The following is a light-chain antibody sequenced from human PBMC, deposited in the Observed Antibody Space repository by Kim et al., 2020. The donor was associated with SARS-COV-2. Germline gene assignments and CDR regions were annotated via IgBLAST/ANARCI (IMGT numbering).Light chain of an antibody. Sequence: RSTSNGKSSQSVLYSSNNKNYLAWYQQKPGQPPKLLIYWASTRESGVPDRFSGSGSGTDFTLTISSLQAEDVAVYYCQQYYSTPYTFGQGTKLEI. J-gene: IGKJ2*01. CDR3: QQYYSTPYT. CDR2: WAS. CDR1: QSVLYSSNNKNY. V-gene: IGKV4-1*01.